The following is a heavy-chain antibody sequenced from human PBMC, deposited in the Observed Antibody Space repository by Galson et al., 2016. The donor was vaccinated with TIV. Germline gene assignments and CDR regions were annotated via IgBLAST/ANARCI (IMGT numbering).Heavy chain of an antibody. J-gene: IGHJ6*02. Sequence: SLRLSCAASGFTFSDFAMHWVRQAPGKGLEWVSSISATGGSTYYAGSVRGRFTPSRDNSNDHLSLHMSNLRAEDTAVYYCAKTIDVSGVLINYFYYGMDVWGHGTTVSVSS. CDR1: GFTFSDFA. V-gene: IGHV3-23*01. D-gene: IGHD3-3*01. CDR2: ISATGGST. CDR3: AKTIDVSGVLINYFYYGMDV.